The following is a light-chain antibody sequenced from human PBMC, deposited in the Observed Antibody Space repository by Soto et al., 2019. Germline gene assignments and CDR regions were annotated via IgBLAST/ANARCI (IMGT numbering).Light chain of an antibody. V-gene: IGKV1-39*01. CDR2: AVS. CDR1: QSISTY. CDR3: QHSYGTPRT. J-gene: IGKJ1*01. Sequence: DIQMTQSPSSLSASVGDRLTITCRASQSISTYLNWYQHKPGKAPKVLIYAVSSLQSGVPSRFSGSGSGTDFTLTITSLQPEDSATYYCQHSYGTPRTFGQGTKVEIK.